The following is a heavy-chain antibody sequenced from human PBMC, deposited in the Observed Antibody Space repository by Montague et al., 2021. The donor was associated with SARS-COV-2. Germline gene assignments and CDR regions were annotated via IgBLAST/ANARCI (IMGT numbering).Heavy chain of an antibody. V-gene: IGHV4-59*01. CDR1: GGSISGYY. D-gene: IGHD1-1*01. CDR2: IYYTGST. CDR3: ARAQTPCFIANCVNYFDY. J-gene: IGHJ4*02. Sequence: SETLSLTCTVSGGSISGYYWTWMRQPPGKGLEWLGHIYYTGSTKYNPSLKSRVTISIDTPKNQFSLKLRSVTAADTAVYFCARAQTPCFIANCVNYFDYWGPGTLVTLSS.